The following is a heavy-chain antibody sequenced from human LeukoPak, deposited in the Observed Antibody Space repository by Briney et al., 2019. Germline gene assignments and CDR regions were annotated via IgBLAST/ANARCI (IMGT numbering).Heavy chain of an antibody. D-gene: IGHD5-18*01. Sequence: GGSPRLSCAASGFTFSSYWMSWVRQAPGKGLEWVANIKQDGSEKYYVDSVKGRFTISRDNAKNSLYLQMNSLRAEDTAVYYCARAGIQLWLNAFDIWGQGTMVTVSS. CDR1: GFTFSSYW. V-gene: IGHV3-7*01. J-gene: IGHJ3*02. CDR2: IKQDGSEK. CDR3: ARAGIQLWLNAFDI.